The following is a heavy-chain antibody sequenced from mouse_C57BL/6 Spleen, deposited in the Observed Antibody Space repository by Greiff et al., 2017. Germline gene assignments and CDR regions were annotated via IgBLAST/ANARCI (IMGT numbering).Heavy chain of an antibody. D-gene: IGHD2-3*01. J-gene: IGHJ4*01. CDR1: GYTFTNYW. CDR3: ARRVYDSYAMDY. CDR2: IYPGGGYT. V-gene: IGHV1-63*01. Sequence: VQLQQSGAELVRPGTSVKMSCKASGYTFTNYWIGWAKQRPGHGLEWIGEIYPGGGYTNYNEKFKGKATLTADKSSSTAYMQFSSLTSEDSAIYYCARRVYDSYAMDYWGQGTSVTVSS.